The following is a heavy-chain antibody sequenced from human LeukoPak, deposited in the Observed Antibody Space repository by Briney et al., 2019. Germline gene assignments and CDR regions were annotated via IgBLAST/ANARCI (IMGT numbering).Heavy chain of an antibody. CDR3: ARGGYSGYDDAFDI. CDR1: GGPICSGRYS. V-gene: IGHV4-30-2*01. D-gene: IGHD5-12*01. CDR2: IYHSGST. J-gene: IGHJ3*02. Sequence: SQTLSLTCAVSGGPICSGRYSRSWIRQPPGKGLEWIGYIYHSGSTYYNPSLKSRVTISVDRSKNQCSLKLSSVTAADTAVYYCARGGYSGYDDAFDIWGQGTMVTVSS.